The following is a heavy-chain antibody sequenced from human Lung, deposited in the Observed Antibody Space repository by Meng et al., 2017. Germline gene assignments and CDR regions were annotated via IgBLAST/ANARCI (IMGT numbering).Heavy chain of an antibody. Sequence: VQVQQWGGGLLKPSETLSLTCVVSGGSFSDYYWSWFRQPPGKGLGWIGEINHSGSTNYNPSLESRATISVDTSQNNLSLKLSSVTAADSAVYYCARGPTTMAHDFDYWGQGTLVTVSS. D-gene: IGHD4-11*01. J-gene: IGHJ4*02. CDR3: ARGPTTMAHDFDY. V-gene: IGHV4-34*01. CDR2: INHSGST. CDR1: GGSFSDYY.